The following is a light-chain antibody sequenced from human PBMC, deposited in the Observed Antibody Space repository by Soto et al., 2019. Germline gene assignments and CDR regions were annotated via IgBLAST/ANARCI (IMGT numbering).Light chain of an antibody. CDR1: SSDVGGYNY. CDR3: SSYAGSNNPVI. V-gene: IGLV2-8*01. CDR2: EVS. J-gene: IGLJ2*01. Sequence: QSVLTQPPSASGSPGQSVTISCTGTSSDVGGYNYVSWYQQHPGKAPKFLIFEVSRRPSGVPDRFSGSKSGNTASQTVSGLQADDEADYYCSSYAGSNNPVIFGGGTKLTVL.